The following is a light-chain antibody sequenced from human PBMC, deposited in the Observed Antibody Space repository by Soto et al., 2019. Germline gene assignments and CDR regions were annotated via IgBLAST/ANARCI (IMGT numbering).Light chain of an antibody. J-gene: IGKJ1*01. CDR1: QSVSSSY. CDR3: QQRSNWWT. CDR2: GAS. V-gene: IGKV3D-20*02. Sequence: NGLKQSPGAMSLTPGERPTLSSRASQSVSSSYLAWYQQKPGQAPRLLIYGASSRATGIPDRFSGSGSGTDFTLTISRLEPEESAVYYCQQRSNWWTFGQGTKVDIK.